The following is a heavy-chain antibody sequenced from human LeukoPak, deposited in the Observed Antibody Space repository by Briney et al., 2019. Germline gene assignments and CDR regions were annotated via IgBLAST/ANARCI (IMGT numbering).Heavy chain of an antibody. CDR3: ATDRTTVTRGTFDY. D-gene: IGHD4-11*01. V-gene: IGHV4-30-4*08. J-gene: IGHJ4*02. Sequence: SETLSLTCTVSGASINSGVFYWSWIRQPPGKGLEWIGYIYYSGSTYYNPSLKSRVTISVDTSKNQFSLKLSSVTAADTAVYYCATDRTTVTRGTFDYWGQGTLVTVSS. CDR2: IYYSGST. CDR1: GASINSGVFY.